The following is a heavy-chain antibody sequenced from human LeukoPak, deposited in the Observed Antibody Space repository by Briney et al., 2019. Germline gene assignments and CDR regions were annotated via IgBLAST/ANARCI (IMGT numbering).Heavy chain of an antibody. Sequence: TGGSLRLSCAASGFPFTYYGFHWVRQAPGKGLEWVSYISSSGSTIYYADSVKGRFTISRDNAKNSLYLQMNSLRAEDTAVYYCAWWKYYYDSSGYSGSFDYWGQGTLVTVSS. CDR1: GFPFTYYG. D-gene: IGHD3-22*01. CDR2: ISSSGSTI. V-gene: IGHV3-48*04. J-gene: IGHJ4*02. CDR3: AWWKYYYDSSGYSGSFDY.